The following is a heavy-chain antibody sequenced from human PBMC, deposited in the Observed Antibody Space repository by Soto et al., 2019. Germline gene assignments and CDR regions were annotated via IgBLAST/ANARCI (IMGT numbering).Heavy chain of an antibody. CDR1: GFNFNSYT. CDR3: ARDCSGGSCDTGMDV. J-gene: IGHJ6*04. CDR2: ISSSGYI. Sequence: PGGSLRLSCAASGFNFNSYTINWVRQAPGKRLGWLSSISSSGYIFSTDSVRGRFTISRDNARNSVYLQINSLRAEDTAVYFCARDCSGGSCDTGMDVWGKGTTVTV. V-gene: IGHV3-21*01. D-gene: IGHD2-15*01.